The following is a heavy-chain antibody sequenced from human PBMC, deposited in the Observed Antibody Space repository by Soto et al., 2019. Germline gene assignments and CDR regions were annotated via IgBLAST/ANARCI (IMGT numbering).Heavy chain of an antibody. CDR3: AREDSIIIPAVSDF. D-gene: IGHD2-2*01. Sequence: LRLSCTVSGFAFNNYGINWVRQAPGKGLEWVSSISKSDYTYYSDSVKGRFTISRDNAKNSVSLQLNSLRVEDTAVYYCAREDSIIIPAVSDFWGQGTLVTVSS. CDR2: ISKSDYT. CDR1: GFAFNNYG. J-gene: IGHJ4*02. V-gene: IGHV3-21*01.